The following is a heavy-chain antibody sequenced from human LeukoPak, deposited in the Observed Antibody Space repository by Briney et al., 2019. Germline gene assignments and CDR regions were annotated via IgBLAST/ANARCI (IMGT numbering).Heavy chain of an antibody. CDR3: ARYHAGSGRAFDY. V-gene: IGHV3-30*03. CDR2: LSSGGINK. CDR1: GFTFSTYG. J-gene: IGHJ4*02. D-gene: IGHD2-15*01. Sequence: GGSLRLSCAASGFTFSTYGIHWVRQAPGKGLEWVGLLSSGGINKHYADSVKGRFIISRDNSMNTLYLQMNSLGVEDTAVYYCARYHAGSGRAFDYWGQGTLVTVSS.